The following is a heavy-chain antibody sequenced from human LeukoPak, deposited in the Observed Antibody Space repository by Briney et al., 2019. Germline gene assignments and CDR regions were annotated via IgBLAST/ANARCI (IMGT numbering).Heavy chain of an antibody. Sequence: GGSLRLSCAASGFTFSSYAMSWVRQAPGKGLEWVSAISGSGGSTYYADSVKGRFTISRDNSKNTLYLQMNSLKTEDTAVYYCTRQQLVFDFWGQGTLVTVSS. J-gene: IGHJ4*02. D-gene: IGHD6-13*01. CDR1: GFTFSSYA. CDR2: ISGSGGST. V-gene: IGHV3-23*01. CDR3: TRQQLVFDF.